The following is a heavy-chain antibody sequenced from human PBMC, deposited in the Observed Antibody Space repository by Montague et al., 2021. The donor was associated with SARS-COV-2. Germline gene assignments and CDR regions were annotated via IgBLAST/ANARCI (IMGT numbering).Heavy chain of an antibody. J-gene: IGHJ4*02. CDR2: IDWDDDK. Sequence: PEVAKPTKTLTLTCTFSGFSLSTSGMCVSWIRQPPGEALEWLALIDWDDDKYYSTSLKTRLTISKDTSKNQVVLTMTNMDPVDTATYYCARISAWYSSGWSAFDYWGQGTLVTVSS. CDR3: ARISAWYSSGWSAFDY. V-gene: IGHV2-70*01. CDR1: GFSLSTSGMC. D-gene: IGHD6-19*01.